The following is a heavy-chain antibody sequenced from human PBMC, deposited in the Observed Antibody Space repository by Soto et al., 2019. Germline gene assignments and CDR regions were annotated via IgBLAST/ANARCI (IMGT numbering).Heavy chain of an antibody. CDR2: IFSADNT. V-gene: IGHV3-53*01. CDR3: AITGAGYYIV. D-gene: IGHD3-3*01. J-gene: IGHJ4*02. CDR1: GFTVSSNY. Sequence: PGGSLRLSCAASGFTVSSNYLSWVREAPGKGLERVSVIFSADNTHYADSVKGRFTISRDNSKNTVFLQMNSLRAEDTAVYYCAITGAGYYIVWGQGTPVTVSS.